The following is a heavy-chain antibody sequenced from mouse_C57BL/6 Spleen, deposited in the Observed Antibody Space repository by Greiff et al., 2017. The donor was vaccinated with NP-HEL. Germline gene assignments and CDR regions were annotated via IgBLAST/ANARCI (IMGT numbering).Heavy chain of an antibody. D-gene: IGHD2-5*01. CDR1: GFNIKDDY. Sequence: EVQLQQSGAELVRPGASVKLSCTASGFNIKDDYMHWVKQRPEQGLEWIGWIDPENGDTEYASKFQGKATITADTSSNTAYLQLSSLTSEDTAVYYFTTAPYYSNYGYFDYWGQGTTLTVSS. J-gene: IGHJ2*01. V-gene: IGHV14-4*01. CDR2: IDPENGDT. CDR3: TTAPYYSNYGYFDY.